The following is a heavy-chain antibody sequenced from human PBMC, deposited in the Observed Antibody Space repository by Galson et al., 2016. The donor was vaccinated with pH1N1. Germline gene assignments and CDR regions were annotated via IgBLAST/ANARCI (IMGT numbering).Heavy chain of an antibody. CDR2: ISYDGNNA. CDR3: AKDGGTGSGKHSAFGMTV. V-gene: IGHV3-30*19. D-gene: IGHD3-10*01. J-gene: IGHJ6*02. CDR1: GFTFRRSG. Sequence: SLRLSCAVSGFTFRRSGMHWVRQAPGKGLEWVAIISYDGNNAYHGDSVKGRFTISRDNSKNTLYLDMNSLRPEDTAVYYCAKDGGTGSGKHSAFGMTVCGQGTTVTVSS.